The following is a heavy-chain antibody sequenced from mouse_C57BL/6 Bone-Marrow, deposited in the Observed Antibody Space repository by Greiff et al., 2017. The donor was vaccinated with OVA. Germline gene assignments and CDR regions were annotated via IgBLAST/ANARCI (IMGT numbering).Heavy chain of an antibody. CDR2: IWRGGST. CDR3: AKITFDYYAMDY. CDR1: GFSLTSYG. J-gene: IGHJ4*01. V-gene: IGHV2-5*01. Sequence: QVQLKQSGPGLVQPSQSLSITCTVSGFSLTSYGVHWVRQSPGKGLAWLGVIWRGGSTDYNAAFMSRLSITKDTSKSQVFCKRNSLQADDAAIDYCAKITFDYYAMDYWGQGTAVTVSA.